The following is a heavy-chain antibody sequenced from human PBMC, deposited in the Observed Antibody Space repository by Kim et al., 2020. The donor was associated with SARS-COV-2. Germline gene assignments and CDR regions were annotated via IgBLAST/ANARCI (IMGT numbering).Heavy chain of an antibody. CDR3: ASDFLKNPVPLGYYYYYGMDV. J-gene: IGHJ6*02. CDR2: IYYSGST. CDR1: GGSISSGGYY. V-gene: IGHV4-31*03. Sequence: SETLSLTCTVSGGSISSGGYYWSWIRQHPGKGLEWIGYIYYSGSTYYNPSLKSRVTISVDTSKNQFSLKLSSVTAADTAVYYCASDFLKNPVPLGYYYYYGMDVWGQGTTVTVSS.